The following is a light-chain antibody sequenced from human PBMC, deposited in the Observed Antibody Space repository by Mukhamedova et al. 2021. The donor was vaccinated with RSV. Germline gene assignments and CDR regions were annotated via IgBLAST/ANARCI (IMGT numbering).Light chain of an antibody. J-gene: IGLJ2*01. CDR3: SSFTSSSYVV. Sequence: SSDVGSYNYVSWYQQHPGKAPKLMIYEVSNRPSGVSDRFSGSKSGNTASLTISGLQAEDEADYYCSSFTSSSYVVFGGGTKVAVL. V-gene: IGLV2-14*01. CDR2: EVS. CDR1: SSDVGSYNY.